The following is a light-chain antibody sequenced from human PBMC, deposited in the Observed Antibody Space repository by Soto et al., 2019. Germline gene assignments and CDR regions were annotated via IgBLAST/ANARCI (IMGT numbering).Light chain of an antibody. CDR2: GAS. J-gene: IGKJ2*01. CDR1: QSVSSY. CDR3: QHRGKWPRT. V-gene: IGKV3-11*01. Sequence: EIVLTQSPATLSLSPGERATLSCRASQSVSSYLAWYQQKPGQAPRLLIYGASNRATGIPARFSGGGSGTDFTLTISSLEPEDFAVYYCQHRGKWPRTFGQGTKLEIK.